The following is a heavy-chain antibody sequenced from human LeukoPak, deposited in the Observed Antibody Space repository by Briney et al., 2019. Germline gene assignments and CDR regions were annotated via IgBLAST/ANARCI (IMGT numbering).Heavy chain of an antibody. CDR2: ISGSGGYT. J-gene: IGHJ4*02. V-gene: IGHV3-23*01. CDR1: GFTFSSYA. CDR3: AKTPYGSGSYYNDY. D-gene: IGHD3-10*01. Sequence: PGGSLRLSCPAPGFTFSSYAMTWVRQAPGKGLEWVSAISGSGGYTYYADSVKGRFTISRDNSKNTLHLQMNSLRAEDTAVYYCAKTPYGSGSYYNDYWGQGTLVTVSS.